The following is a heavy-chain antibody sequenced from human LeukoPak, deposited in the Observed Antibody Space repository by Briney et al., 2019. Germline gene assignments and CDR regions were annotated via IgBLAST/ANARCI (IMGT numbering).Heavy chain of an antibody. CDR1: GYTFTSYG. V-gene: IGHV1-18*01. CDR3: ARVIGYCTSSSCYAGGEDFDY. D-gene: IGHD2-2*01. J-gene: IGHJ4*02. Sequence: ASVKVSCKASGYTFTSYGISWVRQAPGQGLEWMGWISSYNVNTNYAQELQGRVTMTTDTSTSTAYMELRSLRSDDTAVYYCARVIGYCTSSSCYAGGEDFDYWGREPWSPSPQ. CDR2: ISSYNVNT.